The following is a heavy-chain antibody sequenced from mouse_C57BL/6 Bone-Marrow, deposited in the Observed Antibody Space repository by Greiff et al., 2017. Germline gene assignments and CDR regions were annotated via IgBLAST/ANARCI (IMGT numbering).Heavy chain of an antibody. J-gene: IGHJ3*01. CDR2: IWSDGST. CDR1: GFSLTSYG. D-gene: IGHD2-1*01. Sequence: QVVESGPGLVAPSQSLSITCTVSGFSLTSYGVHWVRQPPGKGLEWLVVIWSDGSTTYNSALKSRLSISKDNSKSQVFLKMNSLQTDDTAMYYWAREDGNYEISFAYWSQGTLVTVSA. CDR3: AREDGNYEISFAY. V-gene: IGHV2-6*03.